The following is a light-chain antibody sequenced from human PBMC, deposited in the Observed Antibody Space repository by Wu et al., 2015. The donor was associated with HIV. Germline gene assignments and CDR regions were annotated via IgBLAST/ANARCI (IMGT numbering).Light chain of an antibody. J-gene: IGKJ2*01. CDR1: QSVNDK. V-gene: IGKV3-15*01. CDR2: GAS. Sequence: ELVMTQSPVDLSVSPGDEVTLSCRASQSVNDKIAWYQQKSGQPPKLLIYGASTRTTGIPGRFTGSGSGTDFTLTISSLQSEDFALYYCQQYNSWPPYTFGQGTKLEIK. CDR3: QQYNSWPPYT.